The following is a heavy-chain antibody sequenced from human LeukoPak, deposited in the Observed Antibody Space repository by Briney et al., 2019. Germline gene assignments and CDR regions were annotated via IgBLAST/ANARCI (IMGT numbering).Heavy chain of an antibody. CDR1: GGSFSGYY. CDR3: VRSKSGTYGWFDP. CDR2: IYYTGST. D-gene: IGHD4-17*01. J-gene: IGHJ5*02. Sequence: SETLSLTCAVYGGSFSGYYWSWIRQPPGKGLEWIGYIYYTGSTNYNPSLKSRVIISVDTSKNQFSLKVSSVTAADTAVYYCVRSKSGTYGWFDPWGQGTLVTVSS. V-gene: IGHV4-59*01.